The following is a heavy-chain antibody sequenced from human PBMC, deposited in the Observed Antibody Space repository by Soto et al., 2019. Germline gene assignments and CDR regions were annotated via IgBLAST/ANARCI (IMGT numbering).Heavy chain of an antibody. J-gene: IGHJ6*02. CDR1: GGSISSGGYY. CDR2: IYYSGST. Sequence: QVQLQESGPGLVKPSQTLSLTCTVSGGSISSGGYYWSWIRQHPGKGLEWIGYIYYSGSTYYNPSLKSRVTISVDTSKNQFSLKLSSVTAADTAVYYCARDITGTTRNYYGMDVWGQGTTVTVSS. V-gene: IGHV4-31*03. D-gene: IGHD1-20*01. CDR3: ARDITGTTRNYYGMDV.